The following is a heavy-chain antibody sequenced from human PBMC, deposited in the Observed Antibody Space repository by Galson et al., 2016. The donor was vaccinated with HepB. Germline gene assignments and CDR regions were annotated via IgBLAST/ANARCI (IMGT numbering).Heavy chain of an antibody. CDR1: GFTFSSYG. CDR3: ARDLAVTGLYYFDN. CDR2: LWYDGTHK. J-gene: IGHJ4*02. Sequence: SLRLSCAASGFTFSSYGMHWVRQAPGKGLEWVAILWYDGTHKYYADSVKGRFTVSRDNSKNTLYLQMNSLRAEDTAVYYCARDLAVTGLYYFDNWGQGTLVTVSS. V-gene: IGHV3-33*01. D-gene: IGHD6-19*01.